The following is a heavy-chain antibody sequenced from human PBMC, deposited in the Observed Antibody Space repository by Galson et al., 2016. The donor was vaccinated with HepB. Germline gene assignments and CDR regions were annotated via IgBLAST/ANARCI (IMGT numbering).Heavy chain of an antibody. CDR3: AHTTTKSYYYFDF. J-gene: IGHJ4*02. CDR1: GFSLTTTGVG. V-gene: IGHV2-5*02. Sequence: PALVKPTQTLTLTCNVSGFSLTTTGVGVGWIRQPPGEALQWLAPISWDDYARYSPSLRNRLTIAKDTSRNNVVLTLTNVDPVDTATYFCAHTTTKSYYYFDFWGQGALVTVSS. D-gene: IGHD1-14*01. CDR2: ISWDDYA.